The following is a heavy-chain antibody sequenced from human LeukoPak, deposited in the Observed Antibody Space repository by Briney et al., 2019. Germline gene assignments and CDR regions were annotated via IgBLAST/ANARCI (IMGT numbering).Heavy chain of an antibody. CDR3: ARDAAYGDYPDYYYYYGMDV. D-gene: IGHD4-17*01. J-gene: IGHJ6*02. CDR1: GGSMSPYH. V-gene: IGHV4-59*01. CDR2: IYYSGST. Sequence: SETLSLTCTVSGGSMSPYHWGWIRQPPGKGLEWTGYIYYSGSTNYNPSLKSRVTISVDTSKNQFSLKLSSVTAADTAVYYRARDAAYGDYPDYYYYYGMDVWGQGTTVTVSS.